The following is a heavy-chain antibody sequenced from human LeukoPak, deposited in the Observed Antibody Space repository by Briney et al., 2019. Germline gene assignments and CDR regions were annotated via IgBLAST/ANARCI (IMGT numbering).Heavy chain of an antibody. Sequence: GGSLRLSCAASGFTFNNYAIHWVRQAPGKGLEWVAIISFDGGNKYYADSVKGRFTISRDNSKNTLCLQMNSLRAEDTAVYYCARDGIVGSPLFKFDYWGQGTLVTVSS. D-gene: IGHD1-26*01. CDR2: ISFDGGNK. CDR1: GFTFNNYA. V-gene: IGHV3-30-3*01. CDR3: ARDGIVGSPLFKFDY. J-gene: IGHJ4*02.